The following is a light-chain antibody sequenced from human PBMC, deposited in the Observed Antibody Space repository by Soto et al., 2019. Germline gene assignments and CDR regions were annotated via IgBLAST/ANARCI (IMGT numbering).Light chain of an antibody. J-gene: IGKJ4*01. Sequence: EIVLTQSPATLSLSPGERATLSCRASQSVGNYLVWYQLKPGQAPRLLIYDASNRATDIPARFSGSGSGTDFTLTISSLEPEDFAVYYCQQRSSWPLTFGVGTKVEIK. CDR3: QQRSSWPLT. CDR2: DAS. CDR1: QSVGNY. V-gene: IGKV3-11*01.